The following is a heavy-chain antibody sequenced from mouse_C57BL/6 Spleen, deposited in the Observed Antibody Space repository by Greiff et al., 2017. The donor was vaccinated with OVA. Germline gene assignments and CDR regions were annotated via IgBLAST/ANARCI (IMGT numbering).Heavy chain of an antibody. CDR1: GYTFTSYG. CDR2: IYPRSGNT. D-gene: IGHD2-5*01. Sequence: QVQLQQSGAELARPGASVKLSCKASGYTFTSYGISWVKQRTGQGLEWIGEIYPRSGNTYYNEKFKGKATLTADNSSSTAYMELRSLTSEDSAVYFCARNLYSNGSYYFDYWGQGTTLTVSS. J-gene: IGHJ2*01. V-gene: IGHV1-81*01. CDR3: ARNLYSNGSYYFDY.